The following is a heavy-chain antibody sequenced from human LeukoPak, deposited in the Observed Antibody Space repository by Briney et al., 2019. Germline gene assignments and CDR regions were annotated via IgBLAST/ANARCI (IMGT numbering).Heavy chain of an antibody. CDR1: GGSIISYY. CDR3: ARVSPQLRFLEWLLAFDI. J-gene: IGHJ3*02. V-gene: IGHV4-4*09. CDR2: IYTSGST. D-gene: IGHD3-3*01. Sequence: SETLSLTCTVSGGSIISYYWSWIRQPPGKGLEWIGYIYTSGSTNYNPSLKSRVTISVDTSKNQFSLKLSSVTAADTAVCYCARVSPQLRFLEWLLAFDIWGQGTMVTVSS.